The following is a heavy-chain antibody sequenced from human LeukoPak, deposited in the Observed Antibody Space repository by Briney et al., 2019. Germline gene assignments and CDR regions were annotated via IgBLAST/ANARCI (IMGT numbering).Heavy chain of an antibody. CDR2: INPNSGGT. Sequence: GASVKVSCTASGYTFTGYYMHWVRQAPGQGLEWMGWINPNSGGTNYAQKFQGRVTMTRDTSISTAYMELSRLRSDDTAVYYCARGSDWNYRDWFDPWGQGTLVTVSS. J-gene: IGHJ5*02. CDR3: ARGSDWNYRDWFDP. V-gene: IGHV1-2*02. CDR1: GYTFTGYY. D-gene: IGHD1-7*01.